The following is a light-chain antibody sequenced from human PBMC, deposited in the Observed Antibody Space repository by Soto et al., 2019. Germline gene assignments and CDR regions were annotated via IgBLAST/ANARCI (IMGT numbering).Light chain of an antibody. Sequence: EIVLTQSPGTVSLSPGERATLSCRASQSVSSRNLAWYRQKPGQAPSLLIFGASNRATGIPDRFSGGGSGTDFTLTISRLEPADCAVYYCLRYGDSPPAYTFGQGTKLEIK. CDR1: QSVSSRN. V-gene: IGKV3-20*01. J-gene: IGKJ2*01. CDR3: LRYGDSPPAYT. CDR2: GAS.